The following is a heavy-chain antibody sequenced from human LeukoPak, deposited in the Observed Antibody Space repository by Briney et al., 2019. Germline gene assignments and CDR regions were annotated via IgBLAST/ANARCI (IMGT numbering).Heavy chain of an antibody. J-gene: IGHJ4*02. CDR1: GFTFSGSA. D-gene: IGHD2-2*01. Sequence: PGGSLRLSCAASGFTFSGSAMHWVRQASGKGLEWVGRIRSKANSYATAYAASVKGRFTISRDDSKNTAYLQMNSLKTEDTAVYYCTRPRYCSSTSCRDYWGQGTLVTVS. CDR3: TRPRYCSSTSCRDY. CDR2: IRSKANSYAT. V-gene: IGHV3-73*01.